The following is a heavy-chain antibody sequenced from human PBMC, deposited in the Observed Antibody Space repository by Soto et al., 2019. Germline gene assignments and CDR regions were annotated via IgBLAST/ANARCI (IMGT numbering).Heavy chain of an antibody. J-gene: IGHJ5*02. CDR2: IYHSGST. D-gene: IGHD4-17*01. CDR3: ARGTLATVINGWFDP. Sequence: SETLSLTCAVSGGSISSGGYSWSWIRQPPGKGLEWIGYIYHSGSTYYNPSLKSRVTISVDRSKNQFSLKLSSVTAADTAVYYCARGTLATVINGWFDPWGQGTLVTVSS. V-gene: IGHV4-30-2*01. CDR1: GGSISSGGYS.